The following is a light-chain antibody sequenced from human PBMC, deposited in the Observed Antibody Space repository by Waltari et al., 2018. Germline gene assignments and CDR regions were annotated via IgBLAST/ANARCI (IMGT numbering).Light chain of an antibody. J-gene: IGLJ2*01. CDR2: DKD. CDR1: SSYIGNNF. V-gene: IGLV1-51*01. CDR3: GTWDSSLSAGV. Sequence: QSVLTQPPSVSAAPGLKVTISCFGSSSYIGNNFLSWYQQLPGTAPKLLIYDKDNRPSGIPDRFSGSKSGTSATLGITGLQTGDEADYYCGTWDSSLSAGVFGGGTKVTVL.